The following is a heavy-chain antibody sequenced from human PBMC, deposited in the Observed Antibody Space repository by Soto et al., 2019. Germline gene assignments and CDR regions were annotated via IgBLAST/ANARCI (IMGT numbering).Heavy chain of an antibody. V-gene: IGHV3-21*01. J-gene: IGHJ3*02. CDR2: ISSSSSYI. CDR1: GFTFSSYS. D-gene: IGHD2-2*01. Sequence: GGSLRLSCAASGFTFSSYSMNWVRQAPGKGLEWVSSISSSSSYIYYADSVKGRFTISRDNAKNSLYLQMNSLRAEDTAVYYCARDKDDIVVVPAATPDAFDIWGQGTMVTVSS. CDR3: ARDKDDIVVVPAATPDAFDI.